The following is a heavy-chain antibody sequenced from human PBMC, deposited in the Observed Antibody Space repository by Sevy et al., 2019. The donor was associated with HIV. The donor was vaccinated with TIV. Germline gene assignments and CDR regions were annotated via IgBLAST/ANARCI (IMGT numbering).Heavy chain of an antibody. Sequence: GGSLRLSCAASGFTFSSYWMHWVRQAPGKGLVWVSRINSDGSSTRYADSVKGRFTISRDNAKNTLYLKMNSLRAEDTAVYYCARVAYCGGDYHSFSTSPIDYWGQGTLVTVSS. CDR2: INSDGSST. D-gene: IGHD2-21*02. V-gene: IGHV3-74*01. J-gene: IGHJ4*02. CDR3: ARVAYCGGDYHSFSTSPIDY. CDR1: GFTFSSYW.